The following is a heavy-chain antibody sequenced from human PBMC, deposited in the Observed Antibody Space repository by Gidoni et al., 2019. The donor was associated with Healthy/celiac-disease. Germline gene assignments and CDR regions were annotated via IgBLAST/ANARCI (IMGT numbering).Heavy chain of an antibody. D-gene: IGHD2-2*01. CDR3: ARESGIVVVPAAPNWFDP. CDR2: IIPIFGTA. V-gene: IGHV1-69*06. Sequence: VQLVQSGAEVKKPGSSVKVSCKASGGTFSSYAISWVRQAPGQGLEWMGGIIPIFGTANYAQKFQGRVTITADKSTSTAYMELSSLRSEDTAVYYCARESGIVVVPAAPNWFDPWGQGTLVTVSS. J-gene: IGHJ5*02. CDR1: GGTFSSYA.